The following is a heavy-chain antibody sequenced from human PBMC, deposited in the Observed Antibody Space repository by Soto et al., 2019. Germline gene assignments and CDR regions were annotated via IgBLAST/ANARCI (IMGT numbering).Heavy chain of an antibody. D-gene: IGHD6-6*01. CDR1: GFTFSSYE. CDR3: ERRKVSSSSRAFDI. J-gene: IGHJ3*02. CDR2: ISSSGSTI. V-gene: IGHV3-48*03. Sequence: PGGSLRLSCAASGFTFSSYEMNWVRQAPGKGLEWVSYISSSGSTIYYADSVKGRFTISRDNAKNSLYLQMNSLRAEDTAVYYCERRKVSSSSRAFDIWGQGTMVTVSS.